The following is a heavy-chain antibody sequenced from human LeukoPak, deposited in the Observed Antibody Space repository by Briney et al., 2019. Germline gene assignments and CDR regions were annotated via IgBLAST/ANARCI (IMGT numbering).Heavy chain of an antibody. CDR3: ARDRVTTRNGMDV. V-gene: IGHV3-33*08. D-gene: IGHD4-17*01. Sequence: AGGSLRLSCAASGFTFSSYGMHWVRQAPGKGLEWVAVIWYGGSNKYYADSVKGRFTISRDNSKNTLYLQMNSLRAEDTAVYYCARDRVTTRNGMDVWGQGTTVTVSS. CDR1: GFTFSSYG. CDR2: IWYGGSNK. J-gene: IGHJ6*02.